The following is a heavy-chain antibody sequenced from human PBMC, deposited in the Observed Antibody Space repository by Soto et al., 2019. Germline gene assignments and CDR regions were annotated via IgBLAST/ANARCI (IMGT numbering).Heavy chain of an antibody. Sequence: QVQLQESGPGLVKPSGTLSLTCAVSSGSISSSNWWSWVRQPPGKGLEWIGEIYHSGSTNYNPSLTSRVTISVDKSKTQFSLKLSSVTAADTAVYYCARETCTNGVCYTGEWGYWGQGTLVTVSS. CDR3: ARETCTNGVCYTGEWGY. D-gene: IGHD2-8*01. V-gene: IGHV4-4*02. CDR2: IYHSGST. CDR1: SGSISSSNW. J-gene: IGHJ4*02.